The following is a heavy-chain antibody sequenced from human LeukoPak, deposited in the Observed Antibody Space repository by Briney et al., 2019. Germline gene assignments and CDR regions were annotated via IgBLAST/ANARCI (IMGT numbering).Heavy chain of an antibody. Sequence: GGSLRLSCAASGFTFSNSAMSWVRQAPGKGPEWLSAISGSSGKTYYADSVRGRFTISRDNSRNTLSLLMNSLRAEDTALYYCAKAFGSGGLPAQDAFDIWGQGTLVTVSS. V-gene: IGHV3-23*01. CDR2: ISGSSGKT. CDR1: GFTFSNSA. CDR3: AKAFGSGGLPAQDAFDI. D-gene: IGHD3-10*01. J-gene: IGHJ3*02.